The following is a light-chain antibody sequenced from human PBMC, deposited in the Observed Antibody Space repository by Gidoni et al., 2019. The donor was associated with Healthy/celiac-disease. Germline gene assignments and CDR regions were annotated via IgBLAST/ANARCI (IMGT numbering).Light chain of an antibody. Sequence: YELTQPPSVSVSPGQTATITCSGDKLGDKYACWYQQKPGQSPVLVIYQDSKRPSGIPERFSGSNSGNTATLTISGTQAMDEADYYCQAWDSSTASVVFGGGTKLTVL. J-gene: IGLJ2*01. CDR2: QDS. CDR1: KLGDKY. V-gene: IGLV3-1*01. CDR3: QAWDSSTASVV.